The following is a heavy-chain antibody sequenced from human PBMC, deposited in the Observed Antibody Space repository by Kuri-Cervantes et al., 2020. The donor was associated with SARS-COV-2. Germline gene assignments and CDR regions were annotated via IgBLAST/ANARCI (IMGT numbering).Heavy chain of an antibody. CDR1: GGSISSGDYY. D-gene: IGHD6-6*01. CDR3: ARAPQYSRRFDY. CDR2: IYYSGST. J-gene: IGHJ4*02. Sequence: SETLSLTCTVSGGSISSGDYYWSWIRQPPGKGLEWIGSIYYSGSTYYNPSLKSRVTISVDTSKNQFSLKLSSVTAADTAVYYCARAPQYSRRFDYWGQGTLVTVSS. V-gene: IGHV4-39*01.